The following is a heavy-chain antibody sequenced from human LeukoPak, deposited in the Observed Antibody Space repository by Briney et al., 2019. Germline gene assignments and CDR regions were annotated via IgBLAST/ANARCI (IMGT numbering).Heavy chain of an antibody. Sequence: SVKVSCKASGGTPSTYTITWVRQAPGQGLEWMGGIIPIFRTPNYAQKFQGRVTITTDESTSTAYMELSSLKSEDTAIYYCARVDRYYFYLDAWGKGTTVTVSS. CDR2: IIPIFRTP. CDR3: ARVDRYYFYLDA. J-gene: IGHJ6*03. V-gene: IGHV1-69*05. CDR1: GGTPSTYT.